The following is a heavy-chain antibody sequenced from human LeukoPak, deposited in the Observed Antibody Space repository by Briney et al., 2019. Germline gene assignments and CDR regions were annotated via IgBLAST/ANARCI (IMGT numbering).Heavy chain of an antibody. CDR1: GGSISSGSYY. CDR3: AREPLVRSTSLVPR. CDR2: IYTSGST. Sequence: SETLSLTCTVSGGSISSGSYYWSWIRQPAGKGLEWIGRIYTSGSTNYNPSLKSRVTISVDTSKNQFSLKLSSVTAADTAVYYCAREPLVRSTSLVPRWGQGTLVTVSS. J-gene: IGHJ4*02. D-gene: IGHD3-10*01. V-gene: IGHV4-61*02.